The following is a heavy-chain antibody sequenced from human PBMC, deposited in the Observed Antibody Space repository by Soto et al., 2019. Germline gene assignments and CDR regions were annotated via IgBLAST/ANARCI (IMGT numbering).Heavy chain of an antibody. CDR2: ISYDGSNK. J-gene: IGHJ4*02. V-gene: IGHV3-30-3*01. D-gene: IGHD3-3*01. CDR1: GFTFSSYA. CDR3: ARDYLPYYDFWSGPDY. Sequence: GGSLRLSCAASGFTFSSYAMRWVRQAPGKGLEWVAVISYDGSNKYYADSVKGRFTISRDNSKNTLYLQMNSLRAEDTAVYYCARDYLPYYDFWSGPDYWGQGTLVTVSS.